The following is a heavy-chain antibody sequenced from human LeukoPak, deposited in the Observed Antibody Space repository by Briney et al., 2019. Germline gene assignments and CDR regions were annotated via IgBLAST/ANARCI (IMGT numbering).Heavy chain of an antibody. V-gene: IGHV3-11*01. CDR1: GFSFSDSY. CDR2: LSTRSSSK. CDR3: VREIGTYFDY. D-gene: IGHD1-26*01. J-gene: IGHJ4*02. Sequence: PGGSLRLSCAAYGFSFSDSYMAWVRQAPGKGLEWISNLSTRSSSKAYADSVKGRFVVSRVNGNNSLYLHMTSLGVADTAVYFCVREIGTYFDYWGQGALVTVSS.